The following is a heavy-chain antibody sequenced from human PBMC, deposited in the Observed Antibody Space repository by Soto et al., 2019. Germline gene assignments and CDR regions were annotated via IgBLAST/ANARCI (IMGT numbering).Heavy chain of an antibody. CDR1: GPSISSYY. CDR2: IYNSGST. CDR3: ASMGYHYGSGSYPLDY. V-gene: IGHV4-59*08. Sequence: PSETLSLTFTDSGPSISSYYWSRLPQPPGKGLEWIGFIYNSGSTHYNPSLRSRVTISVDTSKNQFSLKLRSVTAADTAVYYCASMGYHYGSGSYPLDYWGQGTLVTVS. D-gene: IGHD3-10*01. J-gene: IGHJ4*02.